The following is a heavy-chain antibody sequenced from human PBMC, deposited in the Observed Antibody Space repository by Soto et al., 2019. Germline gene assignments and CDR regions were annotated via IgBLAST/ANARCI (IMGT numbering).Heavy chain of an antibody. Sequence: EVQLVESGGDLVQPGGSLRLSCAASGFTFDTYSMNWVRQAPGKGLEWVAYISYTETKHYADSVAGRFTISRDNAKNSLYLQMNSLRVEDTAVYFCTRDPHVLDFWGQGTLVTVSS. CDR1: GFTFDTYS. J-gene: IGHJ4*02. CDR3: TRDPHVLDF. V-gene: IGHV3-48*01. CDR2: ISYTETK.